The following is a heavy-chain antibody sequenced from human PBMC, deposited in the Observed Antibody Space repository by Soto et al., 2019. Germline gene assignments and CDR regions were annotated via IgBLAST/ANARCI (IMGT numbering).Heavy chain of an antibody. CDR3: AREWDTNGVPDEFDY. Sequence: ASLKVSCKASGYTFTSYGISCLRQAPGQGLEWMGWISAYNGNTNYAQKLQGRVTMTTDTSTSTAYMELRSLRSDDTAVYYCAREWDTNGVPDEFDYWGQGTLVTVSS. J-gene: IGHJ4*02. D-gene: IGHD2-8*01. V-gene: IGHV1-18*01. CDR1: GYTFTSYG. CDR2: ISAYNGNT.